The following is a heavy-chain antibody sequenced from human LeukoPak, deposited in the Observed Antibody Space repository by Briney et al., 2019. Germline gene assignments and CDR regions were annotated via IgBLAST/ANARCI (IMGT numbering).Heavy chain of an antibody. D-gene: IGHD5-12*01. CDR1: GGSISSGCYY. CDR3: ARANEDEAVPGTYEDAVDI. Sequence: PWESLSLTCTVSGGSISSGCYYWSSIRKPAGNGLEWIGRIYTSGSTHYNPSLKRRVTISVDTSTKHFSLKLGSVTAPDTSVYYWARANEDEAVPGTYEDAVDIWGQGKPVTVSS. V-gene: IGHV4-61*02. CDR2: IYTSGST. J-gene: IGHJ3*02.